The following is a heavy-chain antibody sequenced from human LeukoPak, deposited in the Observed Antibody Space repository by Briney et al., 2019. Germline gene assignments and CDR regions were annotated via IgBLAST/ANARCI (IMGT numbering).Heavy chain of an antibody. CDR1: GGSIRSYY. Sequence: SETLSLTXTVSGGSIRSYYWSWIRQPAGKGMEWIGRIYTSGNTNYNPSHKSRVTMSVDTSKNHFSLKLSSVTAADTAMYYCAREEYSSGWYRWFDPWGQGILVTVSS. D-gene: IGHD6-19*01. V-gene: IGHV4-4*07. CDR2: IYTSGNT. CDR3: AREEYSSGWYRWFDP. J-gene: IGHJ5*02.